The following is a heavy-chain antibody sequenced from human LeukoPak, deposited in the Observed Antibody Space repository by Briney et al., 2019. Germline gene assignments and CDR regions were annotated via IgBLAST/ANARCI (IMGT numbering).Heavy chain of an antibody. J-gene: IGHJ4*02. Sequence: ASVKVSCKASGYTFTGYYMHWVRQAPGQGLEWMGWINPNSGGTNYAQKFQGRVTVTKDTSISTAYMDLTGLTSDDTAVYYCARGHLLEGLGYWGQGTLVTVSS. CDR2: INPNSGGT. CDR1: GYTFTGYY. D-gene: IGHD1-1*01. CDR3: ARGHLLEGLGY. V-gene: IGHV1-2*02.